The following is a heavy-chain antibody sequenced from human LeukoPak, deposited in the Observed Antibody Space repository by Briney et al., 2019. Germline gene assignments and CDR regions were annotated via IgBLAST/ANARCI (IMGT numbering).Heavy chain of an antibody. CDR1: GFTFSGSA. CDR2: IRSKANSYAT. Sequence: PGRSLRLSCAASGFTFSGSAMHWVRQASGKGLEWVGRIRSKANSYATAYAASVKGRFTISRDDSKNTAYLQMNSLKTEDTAVYYCTTGGTGNDYWGQGTLVTVSS. D-gene: IGHD1-1*01. J-gene: IGHJ4*02. CDR3: TTGGTGNDY. V-gene: IGHV3-73*01.